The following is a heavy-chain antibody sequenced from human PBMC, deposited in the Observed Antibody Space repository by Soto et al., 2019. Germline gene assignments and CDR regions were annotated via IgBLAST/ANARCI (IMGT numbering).Heavy chain of an antibody. CDR2: ISAYNGNT. CDR1: GYTFTSDG. CDR3: ARLPTTVTTLNYSYYGMDV. J-gene: IGHJ6*02. Sequence: ASVKVSCKASGYTFTSDGISWVRQAPGQGLEWMGWISAYNGNTNYAQKPQGRVTMTTDTSTSTAYMELRSLSSDDTAVYYCARLPTTVTTLNYSYYGMDVWGQGTPVTVSS. V-gene: IGHV1-18*01. D-gene: IGHD4-17*01.